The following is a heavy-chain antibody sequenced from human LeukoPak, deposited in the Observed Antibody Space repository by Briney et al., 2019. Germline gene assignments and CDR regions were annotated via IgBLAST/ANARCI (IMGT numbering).Heavy chain of an antibody. V-gene: IGHV4-34*01. Sequence: SETLSLTCAVYDGSFSGYSWNWIRQPPGKGLEWIGEINHSGSTNYNPSLKSRVTISVDTSKNQFSRKLSSVTAADTAVYYCARGWKYFQHWGQGTLVTVSS. CDR2: INHSGST. CDR3: ARGWKYFQH. CDR1: DGSFSGYS. J-gene: IGHJ1*01. D-gene: IGHD3-3*01.